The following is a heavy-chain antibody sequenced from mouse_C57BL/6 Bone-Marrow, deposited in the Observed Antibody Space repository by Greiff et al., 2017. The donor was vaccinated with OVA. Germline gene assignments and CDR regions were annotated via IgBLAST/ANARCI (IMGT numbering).Heavy chain of an antibody. V-gene: IGHV1-81*01. CDR3: ARSHCSGWGFAY. D-gene: IGHD1-1*01. CDR1: GYTFTSYG. J-gene: IGHJ3*01. Sequence: VQLQQSGAELARPGASVKLSCKASGYTFTSYGISWVKQRTGKGLEWIGEIYPRSGNTYYNEKFKGKATLTADKSSSTAYMELRSLTSEDSAVYYCARSHCSGWGFAYWGQGTLVTVSA. CDR2: IYPRSGNT.